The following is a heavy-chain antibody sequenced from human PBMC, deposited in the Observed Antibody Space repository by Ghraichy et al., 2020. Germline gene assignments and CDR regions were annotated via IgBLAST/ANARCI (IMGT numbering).Heavy chain of an antibody. Sequence: GGSLRLSCAASGFTVSRNYMSWVRQAPGKGLEWVSVIYSGGATYYADSVKGRFTVSRDNSKNTLFLQMNNLRAEDTALYYCASRILSGRASFDNWGQGTRVSVSS. CDR3: ASRILSGRASFDN. V-gene: IGHV3-66*01. J-gene: IGHJ4*02. CDR1: GFTVSRNY. CDR2: IYSGGAT. D-gene: IGHD1-26*01.